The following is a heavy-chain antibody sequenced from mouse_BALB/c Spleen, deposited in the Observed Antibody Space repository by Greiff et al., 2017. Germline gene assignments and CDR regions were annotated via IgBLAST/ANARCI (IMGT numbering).Heavy chain of an antibody. J-gene: IGHJ2*01. V-gene: IGHV5-17*02. Sequence: EVQLVESGGGLVQPGGSRKLSCAASGFTFSSFGMHWVRQAPEKGLEWVAYISSGSSTIYYADTVKGRFTISRDNPKNTLFLQMTSLRSEDTAMYYCARGLGDYYFDYWGQGTTLTVSS. CDR3: ARGLGDYYFDY. CDR2: ISSGSSTI. D-gene: IGHD2-13*01. CDR1: GFTFSSFG.